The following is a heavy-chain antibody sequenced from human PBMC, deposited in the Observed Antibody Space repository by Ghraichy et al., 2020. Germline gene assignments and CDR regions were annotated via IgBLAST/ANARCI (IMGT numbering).Heavy chain of an antibody. CDR3: ARGRGGAAHYYYYGMDV. Sequence: SETLSLTCAVYGGSFSGYYWSWIRQPPGKGLEWIGEINHSGSTNYNPSLKSRVTISVDTSKNQFSLKLSSVTAADTAVYYCARGRGGAAHYYYYGMDVWGQGTTVTVSS. CDR1: GGSFSGYY. CDR2: INHSGST. J-gene: IGHJ6*02. V-gene: IGHV4-34*01. D-gene: IGHD6-6*01.